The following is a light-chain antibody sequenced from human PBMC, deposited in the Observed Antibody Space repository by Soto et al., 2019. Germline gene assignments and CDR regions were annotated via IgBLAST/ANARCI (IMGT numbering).Light chain of an antibody. CDR2: GAS. Sequence: TQSPGTVSLSPGETATLSCRASQTIFSRYLAWYQQRPGQAPRLLIYGASTRATGIPARFSGSGSETEFTLTISSLQSEDSAVYYCQQYNSWPPLTFGGGTKVEIK. V-gene: IGKV3-15*01. CDR3: QQYNSWPPLT. J-gene: IGKJ4*01. CDR1: QTIFSRY.